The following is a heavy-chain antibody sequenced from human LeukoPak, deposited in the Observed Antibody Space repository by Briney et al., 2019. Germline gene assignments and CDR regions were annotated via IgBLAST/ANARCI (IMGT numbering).Heavy chain of an antibody. CDR1: EYTFTDYY. V-gene: IGHV1-2*06. Sequence: ASVKVSCKASEYTFTDYYIHWVRQAPGQGLEWMGRINPNSGDTSYPQKFQGRVTMTRDTSISTAHMELSSLTCDDTAVYYCVRDSRVSADYWGQGTLVTVSS. J-gene: IGHJ4*02. CDR3: VRDSRVSADY. CDR2: INPNSGDT. D-gene: IGHD2-8*01.